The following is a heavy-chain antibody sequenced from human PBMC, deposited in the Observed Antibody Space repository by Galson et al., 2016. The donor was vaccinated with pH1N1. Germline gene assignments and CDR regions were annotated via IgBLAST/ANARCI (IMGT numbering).Heavy chain of an antibody. Sequence: SVKVSCKASGYPFTGYFLHWVRQAPGQGLEWMGIINPSGGSTYYPPKLQGRVTMTRDTSTSTVYMELSSLRSDDTAIYYCARVGFCSWGECYGRFDHWGQGTLVTVSS. CDR3: ARVGFCSWGECYGRFDH. D-gene: IGHD2-8*02. V-gene: IGHV1-46*03. CDR2: INPSGGST. CDR1: GYPFTGYF. J-gene: IGHJ5*02.